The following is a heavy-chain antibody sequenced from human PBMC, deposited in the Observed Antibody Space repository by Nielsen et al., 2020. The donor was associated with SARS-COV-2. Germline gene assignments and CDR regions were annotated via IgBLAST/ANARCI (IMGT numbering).Heavy chain of an antibody. D-gene: IGHD3-10*01. J-gene: IGHJ3*01. Sequence: GESLKISCAASGFTFNIYAMAWVRRAPGRGLQWVTGVSASGGSTYYTDSVKGRFSISIDNSKNTLFLQMHSLRVEDTALYYCAKDGVVRDDALDLWGQGTMVTVSS. CDR3: AKDGVVRDDALDL. CDR1: GFTFNIYA. CDR2: VSASGGST. V-gene: IGHV3-23*01.